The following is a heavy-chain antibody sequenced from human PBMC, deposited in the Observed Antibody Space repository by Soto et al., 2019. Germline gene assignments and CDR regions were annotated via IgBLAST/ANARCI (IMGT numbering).Heavy chain of an antibody. Sequence: QVQLVQSGAEVKKPGASVKVSCKASGYTFTSHDINWVRQAAGQGLGWMGWMNPDSGDAGFAQKFQGRATLTRNTSVTTAYMEMNSLRSEDTAVYYCTSGTEKEYWLTAYAFDIWGQGTMVTVSS. V-gene: IGHV1-8*01. CDR2: MNPDSGDA. D-gene: IGHD3-9*01. CDR1: GYTFTSHD. CDR3: TSGTEKEYWLTAYAFDI. J-gene: IGHJ3*02.